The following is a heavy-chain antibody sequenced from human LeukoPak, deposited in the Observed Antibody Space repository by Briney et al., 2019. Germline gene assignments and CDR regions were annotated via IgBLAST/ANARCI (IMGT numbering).Heavy chain of an antibody. J-gene: IGHJ2*01. D-gene: IGHD3-22*01. Sequence: SETLSLTCTVLGGSISTDYWSSIRQPPGKGLEWIGYIYSSGSTTYNPSLKSRVTISVDTSKNEFSLRLTSVTAADTAVYYCARSYHSDTSGYYPWYFDLWGRGTLVTVSS. CDR3: ARSYHSDTSGYYPWYFDL. CDR2: IYSSGST. CDR1: GGSISTDY. V-gene: IGHV4-59*01.